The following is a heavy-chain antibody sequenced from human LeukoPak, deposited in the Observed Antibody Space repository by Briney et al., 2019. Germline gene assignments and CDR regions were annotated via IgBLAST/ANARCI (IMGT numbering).Heavy chain of an antibody. CDR1: GGSFSGYY. CDR2: INHSGSS. V-gene: IGHV4-34*01. D-gene: IGHD3-10*01. Sequence: SGTLSLTCAVYGGSFSGYYWTWIRQPPGKGLEWIGEINHSGSSNYNPSLKSRVTISLDTSKNQFSLRLSSVTAADTAVYYCARSYNRVELLYYWGQGTLVTVSS. J-gene: IGHJ4*02. CDR3: ARSYNRVELLYY.